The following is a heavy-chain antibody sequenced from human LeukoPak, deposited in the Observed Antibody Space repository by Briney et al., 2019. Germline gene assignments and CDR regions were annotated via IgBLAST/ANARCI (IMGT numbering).Heavy chain of an antibody. Sequence: GGSLRLSCAASGFTFSNYWMHWVRQAPGKGLDWVAVISYDGTNKYYADSVKGRFTISRDNSKNTLYLQMNSLRAEDTGVYYCARGRDFWTGYYVVWGQGTLVTVSS. J-gene: IGHJ4*02. CDR3: ARGRDFWTGYYVV. CDR1: GFTFSNYW. V-gene: IGHV3-30-3*01. CDR2: ISYDGTNK. D-gene: IGHD3/OR15-3a*01.